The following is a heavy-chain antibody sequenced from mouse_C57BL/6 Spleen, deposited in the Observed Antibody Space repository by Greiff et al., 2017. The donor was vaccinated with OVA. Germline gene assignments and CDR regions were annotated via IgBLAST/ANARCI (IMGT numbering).Heavy chain of an antibody. D-gene: IGHD1-1*01. V-gene: IGHV2-6*03. CDR2: IWSDGST. Sequence: QVHVKQSGPGLVAPSQSLSITCTVSGFSLTSYGVHWVRQPPGKGLEWLVVIWSDGSTTYNSALKSRLSISKDNSKSQVFLKMNSLQTDDTAMYYSARGGHYYGSSYEDFDVWGTGTTVTVSS. CDR3: ARGGHYYGSSYEDFDV. CDR1: GFSLTSYG. J-gene: IGHJ1*03.